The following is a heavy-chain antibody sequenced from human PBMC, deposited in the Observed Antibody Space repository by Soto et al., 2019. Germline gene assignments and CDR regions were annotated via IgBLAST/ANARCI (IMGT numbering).Heavy chain of an antibody. CDR3: ARPTDYHYGMEV. J-gene: IGHJ6*02. Sequence: GESLKISCEGSGYNFHTYWIAWVRQMPGKGLEWMGFIYPHDSDTIYSPSFRGRVTISADKSINTAYLQWTSLKASDTAMYYCARPTDYHYGMEVWGQGTKVTVSS. CDR2: IYPHDSDT. D-gene: IGHD4-17*01. CDR1: GYNFHTYW. V-gene: IGHV5-51*01.